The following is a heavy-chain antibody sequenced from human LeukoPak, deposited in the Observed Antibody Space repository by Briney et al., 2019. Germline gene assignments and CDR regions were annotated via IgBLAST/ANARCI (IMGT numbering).Heavy chain of an antibody. CDR3: AIDPSRTTVTFDY. CDR2: RSYDGSNK. V-gene: IGHV3-30*04. J-gene: IGHJ4*02. CDR1: GFPFSSYA. Sequence: GRSLRLSCAASGFPFSSYAMHWVRQAPGKGLEWVAVRSYDGSNKYYADSVKGRFTISRDNSKNTLYLQMNSLRAEDTAVYYCAIDPSRTTVTFDYWGQGTLVTVSS. D-gene: IGHD4-17*01.